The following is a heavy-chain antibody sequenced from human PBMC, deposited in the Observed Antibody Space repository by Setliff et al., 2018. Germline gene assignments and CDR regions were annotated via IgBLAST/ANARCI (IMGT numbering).Heavy chain of an antibody. V-gene: IGHV3-74*01. Sequence: LRLSCAASGFTFSSYWMHWVRQAPGKGLVWVSRINSDGSSTSYADSVKGRFTISRDNAKNTLYLQMNSLRAEDTAVYYCARGRSRSYYDSSGYLYSWGQGTLVTVSS. CDR1: GFTFSSYW. CDR2: INSDGSST. J-gene: IGHJ4*02. D-gene: IGHD3-22*01. CDR3: ARGRSRSYYDSSGYLYS.